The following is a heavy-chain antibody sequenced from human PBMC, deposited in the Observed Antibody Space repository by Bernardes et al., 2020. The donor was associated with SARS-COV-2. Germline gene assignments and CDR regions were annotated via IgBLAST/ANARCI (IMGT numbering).Heavy chain of an antibody. D-gene: IGHD3-22*01. Sequence: GGSLRLSCEASGFIVSSIYMNWVRQAPGKGLEWVSVIYSGGTTYYADSVKGRFTISRDNSKNTLYLQINSLRTEDTAVYFCARGSSGYYWYFDLWGRGTLVSVSS. CDR2: IYSGGTT. CDR1: GFIVSSIY. V-gene: IGHV3-66*02. CDR3: ARGSSGYYWYFDL. J-gene: IGHJ2*01.